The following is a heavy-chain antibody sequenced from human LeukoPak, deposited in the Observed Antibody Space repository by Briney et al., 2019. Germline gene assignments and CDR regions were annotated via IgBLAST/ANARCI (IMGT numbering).Heavy chain of an antibody. V-gene: IGHV3-30*02. J-gene: IGHJ4*02. CDR2: IRYDGSNK. CDR1: GFTFSSYE. CDR3: AKDSSSWYRPDY. Sequence: PGGSLRLSCAASGFTFSSYEMNWVRQAPGKGLEWVAFIRYDGSNKYYADSVKGRFTISRDNSKNTLYLQMNSLRAEDTAVYYCAKDSSSWYRPDYWGQGTLVTVSS. D-gene: IGHD6-13*01.